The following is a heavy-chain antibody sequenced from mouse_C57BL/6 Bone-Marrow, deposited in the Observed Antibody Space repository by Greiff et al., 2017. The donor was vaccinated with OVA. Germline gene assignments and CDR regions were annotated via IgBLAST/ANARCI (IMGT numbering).Heavy chain of an antibody. D-gene: IGHD2-12*01. CDR2: IYPGDGET. CDR3: ARSRLLYTFDY. V-gene: IGHV1-80*01. J-gene: IGHJ2*01. CDR1: GYAFSSYW. Sequence: QVQLQQSGAELVKPGASVKISCKASGYAFSSYWMNWVKQRPGKGLEWIGPIYPGDGETNYNGKFKGKATLTADKSSSTAYMQLSSLTSEDSAVYFCARSRLLYTFDYWGQGTTLTVSS.